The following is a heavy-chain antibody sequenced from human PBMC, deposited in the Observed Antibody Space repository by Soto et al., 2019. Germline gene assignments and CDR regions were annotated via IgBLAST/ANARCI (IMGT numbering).Heavy chain of an antibody. Sequence: PSETLSLTCTVSGGSISGSSYYWGWIRQPPGKGLEWIGNIFYSGTTYYNPSLKSRVTISVDTSKNQFSLKLRSVTAADTDVYYCESSESYDQSDYWGQGTLVTVSS. V-gene: IGHV4-39*01. CDR1: GGSISGSSYY. J-gene: IGHJ4*02. CDR2: IFYSGTT. CDR3: ESSESYDQSDY. D-gene: IGHD3-10*01.